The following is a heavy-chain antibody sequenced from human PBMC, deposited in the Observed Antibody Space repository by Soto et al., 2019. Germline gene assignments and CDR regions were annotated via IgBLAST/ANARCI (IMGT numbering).Heavy chain of an antibody. V-gene: IGHV3-23*01. J-gene: IGHJ6*03. D-gene: IGHD3-3*02. Sequence: GGSLRLSCAASGFTFSSYAMSWVRQAPGKGLERVSAISGSGGSTYYADSVKGRFTISRDNSKNTLYLQMNSLRAEDTAVYYCAKVISVAAPYYYYYMDVWGKGTTVTVSS. CDR1: GFTFSSYA. CDR2: ISGSGGST. CDR3: AKVISVAAPYYYYYMDV.